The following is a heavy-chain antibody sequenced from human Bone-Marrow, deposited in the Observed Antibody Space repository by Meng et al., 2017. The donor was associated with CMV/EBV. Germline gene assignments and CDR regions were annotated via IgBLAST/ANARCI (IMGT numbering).Heavy chain of an antibody. V-gene: IGHV1-24*01. Sequence: ASVKVSCKVSGYTLTELSMHWVRQAPGKGLEWMGGFDPEDGETIYAQKFQGRVTMTEDTSTDTAYMELSSLRSEDTAVYYCATVPLVVAAHHSLDYWGQGTLVTVSS. CDR1: GYTLTELS. CDR3: ATVPLVVAAHHSLDY. CDR2: FDPEDGET. D-gene: IGHD6-6*01. J-gene: IGHJ4*02.